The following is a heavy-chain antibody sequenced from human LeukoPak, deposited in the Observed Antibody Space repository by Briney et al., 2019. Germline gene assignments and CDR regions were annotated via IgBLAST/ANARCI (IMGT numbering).Heavy chain of an antibody. J-gene: IGHJ4*02. CDR1: GFRFSSYV. CDR2: IDGSDGAS. CDR3: ARVDSGNYDY. Sequence: GGSLRLSCAASGFRFSSYVMSWVRQAPGKGLEYVSSIDGSDGASYYADSVKGRFTNSRDNSKNTLFLQMNSLRVEDTAVYYCARVDSGNYDYWGQGTLLTVSS. D-gene: IGHD1-26*01. V-gene: IGHV3-23*01.